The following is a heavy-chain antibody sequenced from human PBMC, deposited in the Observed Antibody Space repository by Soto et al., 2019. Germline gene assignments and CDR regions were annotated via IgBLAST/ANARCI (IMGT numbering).Heavy chain of an antibody. CDR1: GGSFSGYY. J-gene: IGHJ4*02. CDR2: INHSGST. CDR3: ARGFLRVVVSAAMGPRYFDY. Sequence: QVKLQQWGAGLLKPSETLSLTCAVYGGSFSGYYWSWIRQPPGKGLEWIGEINHSGSTNYNPSLKSRGTIPVDTSKNQFSLKLSCVPAAVTAVYYCARGFLRVVVSAAMGPRYFDYWGQGTLVTVYS. D-gene: IGHD2-2*01. V-gene: IGHV4-34*01.